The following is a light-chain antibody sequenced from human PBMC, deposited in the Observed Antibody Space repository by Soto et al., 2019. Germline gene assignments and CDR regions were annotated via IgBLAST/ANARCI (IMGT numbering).Light chain of an antibody. CDR2: EIR. CDR1: SSDVGGYNY. V-gene: IGLV2-14*01. CDR3: TSYTTSNTLYV. J-gene: IGLJ1*01. Sequence: QSALTQPASVSGSPGQSITISCTGTSSDVGGYNYVSWYQQHPGEAPKLMIYEIRNRPSGVSNRFSGSKSGNTASLTISGLQAEDEADYYCTSYTTSNTLYVFGTGTKVTVL.